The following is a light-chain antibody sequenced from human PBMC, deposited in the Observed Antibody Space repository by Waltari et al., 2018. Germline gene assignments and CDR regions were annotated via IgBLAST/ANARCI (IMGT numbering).Light chain of an antibody. Sequence: QSALTQPPSASGSPGQSVAISRTGTSSAVGGYNYVCSYQQIPGKAPKLIIYEVSKRPSRVPDRFSGSNSGNTASLTVSGLQADEEADFYCSSYAGSNDPVVFGGGTKLTVL. CDR1: SSAVGGYNY. V-gene: IGLV2-8*01. CDR2: EVS. J-gene: IGLJ2*01. CDR3: SSYAGSNDPVV.